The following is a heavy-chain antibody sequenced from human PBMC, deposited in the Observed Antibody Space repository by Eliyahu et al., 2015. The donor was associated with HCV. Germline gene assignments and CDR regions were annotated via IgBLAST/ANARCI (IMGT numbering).Heavy chain of an antibody. J-gene: IGHJ4*02. Sequence: EVQLVESGGGLVQPGGSLRLSCAASGFTFSSYEMNWVRQAPGKGLEWVSYISSSGSTIYYADSVKGRFTISRDNAKNSLYLQMNSLRAEDTAVYYCAREEGYGSGSAGYDYWGQGTLVTVSS. D-gene: IGHD3-10*01. CDR2: ISSSGSTI. CDR3: AREEGYGSGSAGYDY. V-gene: IGHV3-48*03. CDR1: GFTFSSYE.